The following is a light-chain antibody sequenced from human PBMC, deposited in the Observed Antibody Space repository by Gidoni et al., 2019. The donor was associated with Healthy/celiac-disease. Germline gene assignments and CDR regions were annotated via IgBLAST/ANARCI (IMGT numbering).Light chain of an antibody. CDR3: SSYTSSSTVV. CDR1: SSDVGGYNS. Sequence: QSALTQPASVSGSPGQSITISCTGTSSDVGGYNSVSWYQQHPGKAPKLMIYEVSNRPHGVSNRFSGSKSGNTASLTISGLQAEDDSDYYCSSYTSSSTVVFGGGTKLTVL. CDR2: EVS. J-gene: IGLJ2*01. V-gene: IGLV2-14*01.